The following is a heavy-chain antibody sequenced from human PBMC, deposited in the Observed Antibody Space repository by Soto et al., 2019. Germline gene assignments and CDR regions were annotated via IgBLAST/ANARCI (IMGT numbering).Heavy chain of an antibody. CDR3: AKGLYYYGSGTNGYYFDY. J-gene: IGHJ4*02. Sequence: EVQLVESGGGLVQPGRSLRLSCAASGFTFDDYAMHWVRQAPGKGLEWVSGISWNSGSIGYADSVKGRFTISRDNAKNSLYLQMNSLRAEDTALYYCAKGLYYYGSGTNGYYFDYWGQGTLVTVSS. D-gene: IGHD3-10*01. CDR2: ISWNSGSI. CDR1: GFTFDDYA. V-gene: IGHV3-9*01.